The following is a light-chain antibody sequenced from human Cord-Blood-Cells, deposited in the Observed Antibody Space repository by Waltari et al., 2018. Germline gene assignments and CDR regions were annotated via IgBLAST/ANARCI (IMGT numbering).Light chain of an antibody. J-gene: IGLJ2*01. V-gene: IGLV2-8*01. CDR2: EVS. CDR3: SSDAGSNNLV. Sequence: QSALTQPPSASGSPGQSVTIPCTGTSSDDGGYNYVSWYQQHPGKAPKLMIYEVSKRPSGVPDRFSGSKSGNTAFLTVSGLQAEDEADYYCSSDAGSNNLVFGGGTKLTVL. CDR1: SSDDGGYNY.